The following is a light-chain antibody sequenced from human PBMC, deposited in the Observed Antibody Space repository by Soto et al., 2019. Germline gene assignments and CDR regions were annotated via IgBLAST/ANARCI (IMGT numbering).Light chain of an antibody. CDR2: GEN. CDR1: SGSVASNF. V-gene: IGLV6-57*02. CDR3: PSYDRSSRYV. J-gene: IGLJ1*01. Sequence: NFMLTQPHSVSESPGKTVTISCTGSSGSVASNFVHWYQRRPGSAPTIVIYGENQRPSGVPDRFSGSIDSSSNSASLTISGLNAEDEADYFCPSYDRSSRYVFGTGTKVTVL.